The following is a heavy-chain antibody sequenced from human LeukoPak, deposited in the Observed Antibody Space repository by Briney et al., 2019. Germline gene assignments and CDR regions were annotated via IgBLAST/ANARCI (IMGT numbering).Heavy chain of an antibody. V-gene: IGHV4-61*08. Sequence: PSQTLSLTCAVSGGSISSCGYSWSWIRQPPGKGLEWIGNIYYSETTNYNPSLKSRVSISVDTSRNLLSLKLSSVTAADTAVYYCARGSTSILWGRGTLVTVSS. J-gene: IGHJ2*01. CDR3: ARGSTSIL. CDR2: IYYSETT. D-gene: IGHD5/OR15-5a*01. CDR1: GGSISSCGYS.